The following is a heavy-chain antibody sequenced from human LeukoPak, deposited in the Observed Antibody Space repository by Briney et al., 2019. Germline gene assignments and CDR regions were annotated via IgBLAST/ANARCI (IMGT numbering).Heavy chain of an antibody. Sequence: PGGSLRLSCAASGFAFKTYAMSWVRQAPGKGLEWVSSISGSGDISYYADSVKGRCTISRDNSDNTLYVQMNRLRAEDTAVYYCAKGDGYNSADILDYWGQGTLVTVSS. D-gene: IGHD5-24*01. J-gene: IGHJ4*02. CDR3: AKGDGYNSADILDY. CDR1: GFAFKTYA. CDR2: ISGSGDIS. V-gene: IGHV3-23*01.